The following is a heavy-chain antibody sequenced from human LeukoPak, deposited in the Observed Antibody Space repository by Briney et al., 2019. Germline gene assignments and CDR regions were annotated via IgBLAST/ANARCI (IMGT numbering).Heavy chain of an antibody. J-gene: IGHJ4*02. CDR3: ARGTAMDSCFDY. CDR2: IIPILGIA. Sequence: GASVKVSCKASGYTFTGYAISWVRQAPGQGLEWMGRIIPILGIANYAQKFQGRVTITADKSTSTAYMELSSLRSEDTAVYYCARGTAMDSCFDYWGQGTLVTVSS. V-gene: IGHV1-69*04. CDR1: GYTFTGYA. D-gene: IGHD5-18*01.